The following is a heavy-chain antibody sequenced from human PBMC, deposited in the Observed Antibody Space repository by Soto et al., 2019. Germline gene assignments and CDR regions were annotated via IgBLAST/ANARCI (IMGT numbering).Heavy chain of an antibody. D-gene: IGHD3-10*01. V-gene: IGHV4-61*01. CDR1: GDSVTSVSDY. J-gene: IGHJ6*02. CDR3: ARGVGFGYYYYHMDL. Sequence: QVQLQESGPGLVKPSETLSLTCTVSGDSVTSVSDYWSWIRQPPGKGLEWIGYIYYSGSADYNPSLGSRVTISIDTSKNQFSLKLTSVTAADTAVYYCARGVGFGYYYYHMDLWAQGTTVTVSS. CDR2: IYYSGSA.